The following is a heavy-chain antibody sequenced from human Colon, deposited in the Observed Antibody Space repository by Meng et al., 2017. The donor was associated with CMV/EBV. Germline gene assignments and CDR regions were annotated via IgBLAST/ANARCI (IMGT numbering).Heavy chain of an antibody. D-gene: IGHD7-27*01. CDR1: GFRFGDYG. Sequence: GESLKISCAASGFRFGDYGIHWVRQAPGKGLEWVSVIYSGGSTYYADSVKGRFTISRDNSKNTLYLQMNSLRAEDTAVYYCARLGVPNYFDYWGQGTLVTVSS. V-gene: IGHV3-NL1*01. CDR2: IYSGGST. CDR3: ARLGVPNYFDY. J-gene: IGHJ4*02.